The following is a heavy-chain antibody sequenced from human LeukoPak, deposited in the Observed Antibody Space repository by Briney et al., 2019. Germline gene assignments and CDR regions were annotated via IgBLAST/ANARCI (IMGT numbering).Heavy chain of an antibody. CDR1: GYTFTGYY. D-gene: IGHD2-21*02. Sequence: ASVKASCKASGYTFTGYYMHWVRQAPGQGLEWMGWINPNSGGTNYAQKFQGRVTMTRDTSISTAYMELSRLRSDDTAVYYCARARIVVVTAILGYWGQGTLVTVSS. V-gene: IGHV1-2*02. CDR2: INPNSGGT. CDR3: ARARIVVVTAILGY. J-gene: IGHJ4*02.